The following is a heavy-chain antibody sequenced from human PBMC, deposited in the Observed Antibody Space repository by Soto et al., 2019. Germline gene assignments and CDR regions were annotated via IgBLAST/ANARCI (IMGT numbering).Heavy chain of an antibody. Sequence: PVGSLRLSCAASGFTFSSYAMHWVRQAPGKGLEWVAVISYDGSNKYYADSVKGRFTISRDNSKNTLYLQMNSLRADDTAVYYCARSHGHAAANWFDPWGQGTLVTVSS. CDR2: ISYDGSNK. D-gene: IGHD2-2*01. J-gene: IGHJ5*02. CDR1: GFTFSSYA. V-gene: IGHV3-30-3*01. CDR3: ARSHGHAAANWFDP.